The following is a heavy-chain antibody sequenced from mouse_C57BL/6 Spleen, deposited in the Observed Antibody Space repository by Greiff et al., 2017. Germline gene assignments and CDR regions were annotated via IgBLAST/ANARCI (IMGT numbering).Heavy chain of an antibody. CDR1: GFNIKDDY. CDR3: THYGSSYWFAY. J-gene: IGHJ3*01. CDR2: IDPENGDT. D-gene: IGHD1-1*01. Sequence: VQLKESGAELVRPGASVKLSCTASGFNIKDDYMHWVKQRPEQGLEWIGWIDPENGDTEYASKFQGKATITADTSSNTAYLQLSSLTSEDTAVYYCTHYGSSYWFAYWGQGTLVTVSA. V-gene: IGHV14-4*01.